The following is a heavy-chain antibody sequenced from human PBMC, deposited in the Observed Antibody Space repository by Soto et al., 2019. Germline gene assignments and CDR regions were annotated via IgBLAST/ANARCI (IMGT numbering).Heavy chain of an antibody. V-gene: IGHV3-23*01. Sequence: GGSLRLSCAASGFTFISYAISWVRQAPGKGLEWVSAISVSGGSTYYADSVKGRFTISRDNSKNTLYLQMNSLRAEETAVYYCAKGSVHNPPLDHWGQGTLVTVSS. J-gene: IGHJ5*02. CDR1: GFTFISYA. D-gene: IGHD1-1*01. CDR2: ISVSGGST. CDR3: AKGSVHNPPLDH.